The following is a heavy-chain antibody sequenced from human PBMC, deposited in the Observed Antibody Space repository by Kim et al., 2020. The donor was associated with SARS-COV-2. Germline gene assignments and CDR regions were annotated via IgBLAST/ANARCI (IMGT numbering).Heavy chain of an antibody. Sequence: KGRFTISRAKAKNSLYLQLNSLRDEDTAVYYCARDTNYDFWSGYSAAFDIWGQGTMVTVSS. D-gene: IGHD3-3*01. CDR3: ARDTNYDFWSGYSAAFDI. J-gene: IGHJ3*02. V-gene: IGHV3-48*02.